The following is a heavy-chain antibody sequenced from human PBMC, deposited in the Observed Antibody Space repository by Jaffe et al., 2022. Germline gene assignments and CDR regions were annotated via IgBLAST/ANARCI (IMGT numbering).Heavy chain of an antibody. D-gene: IGHD2-15*01. V-gene: IGHV3-30*02. CDR3: AKDIGGYDYYMDV. CDR1: GFTFSTHG. J-gene: IGHJ6*03. Sequence: QVHLVESGGGMVQPGGSLRLSCAASGFTFSTHGIHWVRQAPGKGPEWVAFMPFDGSNKYYADSVKGRFTISRDNSRDTLYLQMNSLRPEDTAVYYCAKDIGGYDYYMDVWGKGATVTVSS. CDR2: MPFDGSNK.